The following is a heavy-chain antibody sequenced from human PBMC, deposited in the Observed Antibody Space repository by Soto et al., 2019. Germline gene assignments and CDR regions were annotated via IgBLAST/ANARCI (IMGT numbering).Heavy chain of an antibody. J-gene: IGHJ6*02. CDR1: GYTFAGYY. V-gene: IGHV1-2*02. Sequence: ASVKVSCKASGYTFAGYYVHWVRQAPGQGLEWMGWINPNSGDTYLAQRFQGRVTMNRDTSIGTAYMELRGLTSDDTAEYYCAKGGAIVAAGTRVYLYNAMDVWGQVTTVTVSS. CDR3: AKGGAIVAAGTRVYLYNAMDV. D-gene: IGHD1-26*01. CDR2: INPNSGDT.